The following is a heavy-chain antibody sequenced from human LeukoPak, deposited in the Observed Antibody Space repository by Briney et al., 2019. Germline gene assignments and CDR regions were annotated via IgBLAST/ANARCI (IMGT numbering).Heavy chain of an antibody. CDR3: ARDLSYSYRGLSGRFDP. J-gene: IGHJ5*02. V-gene: IGHV3-74*01. CDR1: GFTFSSYW. Sequence: GGSLRLSCAASGFTFSSYWMHWVRQAPGKGLVWVSHIYSDGSTTNYADSVKGRFTTSRDNAKNTLYLQMNSLRAEDTAVYYCARDLSYSYRGLSGRFDPWGQGTLVTVSS. D-gene: IGHD1-26*01. CDR2: IYSDGSTT.